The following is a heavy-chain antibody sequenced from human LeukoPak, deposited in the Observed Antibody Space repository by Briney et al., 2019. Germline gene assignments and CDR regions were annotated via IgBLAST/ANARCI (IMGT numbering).Heavy chain of an antibody. CDR3: ARVRVGYCSGGSCYSYYYYYMDV. CDR2: IYYSGST. CDR1: GGSISSSSYY. V-gene: IGHV4-39*07. D-gene: IGHD2-15*01. J-gene: IGHJ6*03. Sequence: SETLSLTCTVSGGSISSSSYYWGWIRQPPGKGLEWIGSIYYSGSTYYNPSLKSRVTISVDTSKNQFSLKLSSVTAADTAVYYCARVRVGYCSGGSCYSYYYYYMDVWGKGTTVTVSS.